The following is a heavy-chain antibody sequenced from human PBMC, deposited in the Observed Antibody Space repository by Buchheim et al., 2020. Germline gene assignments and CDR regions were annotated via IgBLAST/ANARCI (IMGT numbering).Heavy chain of an antibody. CDR3: ARGGEMATTYYYYYGMDV. CDR1: GGSISSGGYY. J-gene: IGHJ6*02. V-gene: IGHV4-31*03. D-gene: IGHD5-24*01. Sequence: QVQLQESGPGLVKPSQTLSLTCTVSGGSISSGGYYWSWIRQHPGQSLERIGYIYYIWSTDYNPSLKSRVTSSVDTSKNQFSLKLSSVTAADTAVYSCARGGEMATTYYYYYGMDVWGQGTT. CDR2: IYYIWST.